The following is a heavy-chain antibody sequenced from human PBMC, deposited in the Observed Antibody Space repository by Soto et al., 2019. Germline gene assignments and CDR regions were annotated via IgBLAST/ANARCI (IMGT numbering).Heavy chain of an antibody. V-gene: IGHV1-46*01. CDR2: INPSGGST. Sequence: ASVKVSCKASGYTFTSYYMHWVRQAPGQGLEWMGIINPSGGSTSYAQKFQGRVTMTRDTSTSTVYMELSSLRSEDTAVYYCARDMLDFWSGYYSHGMDVWGQGTTVTVSS. J-gene: IGHJ6*02. CDR3: ARDMLDFWSGYYSHGMDV. D-gene: IGHD3-3*01. CDR1: GYTFTSYY.